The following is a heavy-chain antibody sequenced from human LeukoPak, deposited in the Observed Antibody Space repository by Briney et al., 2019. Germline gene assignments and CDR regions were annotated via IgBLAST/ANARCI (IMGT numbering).Heavy chain of an antibody. J-gene: IGHJ4*02. CDR2: IYYSGST. V-gene: IGHV4-39*01. D-gene: IGHD4-17*01. Sequence: SETLSLTCTVSGGSISSSSYYWGWIRQPPGKGLEWIGSIYYSGSTYYNPSLKSRVTISVDTSKNQFSLKLSSVTAADTAVYYCARGGDYGDYVFHYWGQGTLVTVSS. CDR1: GGSISSSSYY. CDR3: ARGGDYGDYVFHY.